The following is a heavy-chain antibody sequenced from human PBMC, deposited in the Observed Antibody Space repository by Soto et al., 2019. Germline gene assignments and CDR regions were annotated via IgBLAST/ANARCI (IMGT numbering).Heavy chain of an antibody. V-gene: IGHV1-46*01. CDR2: INPSGGST. CDR3: ARAYCGGDCYSGAFDI. CDR1: GYTFTSYY. D-gene: IGHD2-21*02. J-gene: IGHJ3*02. Sequence: ASVKVSCTASGYTFTSYYMHWVRQATGQGLEWMGIINPSGGSTSYAQKFQGRVTMTRDTSTSTVYMELSSLRSEDTAVYYCARAYCGGDCYSGAFDIWGQGTMVTVSS.